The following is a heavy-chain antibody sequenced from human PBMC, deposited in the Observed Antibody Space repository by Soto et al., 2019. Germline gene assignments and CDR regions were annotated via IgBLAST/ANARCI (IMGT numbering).Heavy chain of an antibody. CDR2: ISAYNGNT. CDR3: AREDRPSLS. J-gene: IGHJ4*02. CDR1: GYTFTSYG. Sequence: QVKLVQSGAEVKKPGASVKVSCKASGYTFTSYGISWVRQAPGQGLEWMGWISAYNGNTNYAQKLQGRVTMTTDTSTSTGYLGLRGLRSDDTAVYYCAREDRPSLSWGQGTLVSVSS. D-gene: IGHD2-2*01. V-gene: IGHV1-18*01.